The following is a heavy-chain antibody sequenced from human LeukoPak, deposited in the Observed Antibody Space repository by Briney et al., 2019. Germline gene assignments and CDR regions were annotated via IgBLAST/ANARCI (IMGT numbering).Heavy chain of an antibody. V-gene: IGHV3-7*01. D-gene: IGHD1-26*01. J-gene: IGHJ6*03. CDR2: IKRDGSEK. Sequence: PGGSLRLSCAASGFSFSSYWMSWVRQAPGKGLEWVANIKRDGSEKYYVDSVKGRFTISRDNAKSSLYLQMNSLRVEDTAVYYCARVRGAGLHYYYMDVWGKGTTVTVSS. CDR1: GFSFSSYW. CDR3: ARVRGAGLHYYYMDV.